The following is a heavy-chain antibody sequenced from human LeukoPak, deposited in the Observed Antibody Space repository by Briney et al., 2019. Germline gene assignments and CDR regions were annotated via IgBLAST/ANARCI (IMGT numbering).Heavy chain of an antibody. CDR2: INYSGST. CDR3: ANGSGYYFDY. J-gene: IGHJ4*02. CDR1: GGSISTYY. Sequence: SETLSLTCTVSGGSISTYYWSWIRQPPGKGLEWIGYINYSGSTNYNPSLKSRVTISVDTSKNQFSLKLSSVTAADTAVYYCANGSGYYFDYWGQGTLVTVSS. V-gene: IGHV4-59*01. D-gene: IGHD3-10*01.